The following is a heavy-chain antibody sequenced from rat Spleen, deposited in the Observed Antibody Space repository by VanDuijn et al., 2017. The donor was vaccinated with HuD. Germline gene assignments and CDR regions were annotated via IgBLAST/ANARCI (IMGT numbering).Heavy chain of an antibody. J-gene: IGHJ3*01. CDR3: TRDRGTIAVPPGFAY. Sequence: QVQLKESGPGLVQPSETLSLTCSVSGFSLTYYSVSWVCQPSGKGPEWMGRMWYDGNTAYNSVLKSRLSISRDTSKNQVFLKMNSLQTDDTGTYYCTRDRGTIAVPPGFAYWGQGTLVTVSS. CDR2: MWYDGNT. D-gene: IGHD1-2*01. V-gene: IGHV2-34*01. CDR1: GFSLTYYS.